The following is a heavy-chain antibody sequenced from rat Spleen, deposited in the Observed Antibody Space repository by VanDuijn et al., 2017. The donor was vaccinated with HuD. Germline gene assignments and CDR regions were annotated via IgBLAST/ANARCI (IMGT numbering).Heavy chain of an antibody. CDR3: ARGPNSGDY. CDR2: LSYDGSST. J-gene: IGHJ2*01. V-gene: IGHV5-29*01. Sequence: EVQLVESGGGLVQPGRSMKLSCAASGFTFSNYCLTWVRQAPTKSLEWVATLSYDGSSTYYRDSVKGRFTISRDNAKSTLYLQMDSLRSEDTATYYCARGPNSGDYWGQGVMVTVSS. CDR1: GFTFSNYC. D-gene: IGHD4-3*01.